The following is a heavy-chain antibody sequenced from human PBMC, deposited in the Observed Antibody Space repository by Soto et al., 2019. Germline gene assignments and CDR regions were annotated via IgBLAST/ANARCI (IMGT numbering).Heavy chain of an antibody. Sequence: SETLSLTWTVTGDPISSRSFYSCWNRQTPGKGLEWIGTIYHSGSTYNNPSLRRGVAISIETCKDHHSQKPKSVTAVDTALFFCAKQRSSVVTQAYFDGWGTVSMGTVSS. CDR2: IYHSGST. D-gene: IGHD2-21*02. J-gene: IGHJ4*02. CDR3: AKQRSSVVTQAYFDG. V-gene: IGHV4-39*01. CDR1: GDPISSRSFY.